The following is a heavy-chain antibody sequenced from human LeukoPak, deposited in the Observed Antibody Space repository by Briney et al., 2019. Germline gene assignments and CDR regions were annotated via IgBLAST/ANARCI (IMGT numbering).Heavy chain of an antibody. CDR1: GFTFSSYA. Sequence: PGGSLRLSCAASGFTFSSYAMSWVRQAPGKGLEWVSAISGSGGSTYYADSVKGRFTISRDNSKSTLYLQMNSLRAEDTAVYYCAKDSDSSSWYLGYFDYWGQGTLVTVSS. CDR2: ISGSGGST. J-gene: IGHJ4*02. CDR3: AKDSDSSSWYLGYFDY. V-gene: IGHV3-23*01. D-gene: IGHD6-13*01.